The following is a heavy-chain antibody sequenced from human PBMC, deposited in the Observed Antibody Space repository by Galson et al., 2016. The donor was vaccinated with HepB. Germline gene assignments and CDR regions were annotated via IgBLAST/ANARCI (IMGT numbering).Heavy chain of an antibody. J-gene: IGHJ5*02. D-gene: IGHD3-3*01. CDR1: GGSFNGYF. CDR3: ARGTYYDSATRFDP. Sequence: SETLSLTCAVFGGSFNGYFRTWIRQPPGKGLEWIAEINHSGNTNYNPSLKSRVNLSVDISKKQFTLELTSVTAADTAIYYCARGTYYDSATRFDPWGQGTLVTVAS. V-gene: IGHV4-34*01. CDR2: INHSGNT.